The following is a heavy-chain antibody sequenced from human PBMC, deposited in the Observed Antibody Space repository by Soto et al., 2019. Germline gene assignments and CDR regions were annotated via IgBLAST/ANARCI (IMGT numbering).Heavy chain of an antibody. J-gene: IGHJ4*02. CDR1: VFTFSTYP. V-gene: IGHV3-23*01. D-gene: IGHD2-8*01. CDR2: IGTTGGDT. CDR3: TSSPYMLFY. Sequence: GGSLRLSCAASVFTFSTYPMSLVRQTPRKGLEWVSTIGTTGGDTYYADSVKGRSTISRDDSKNTLYLKMNSLRAEDSAVYYCTSSPYMLFYWGQGTMVTVSS.